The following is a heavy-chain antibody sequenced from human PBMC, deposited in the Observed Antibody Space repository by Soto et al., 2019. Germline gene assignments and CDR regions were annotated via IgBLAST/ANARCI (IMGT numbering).Heavy chain of an antibody. J-gene: IGHJ4*02. CDR1: GGSVSSGSYY. CDR3: ARARYCSGGSCYWAVGSDFDY. Sequence: SETLSLTCTVSGGSVSSGSYYWSWIRQPPGKGLEWIGYIYYSGSTNYNPSLKSRVTISVDTSKNQFSLKLSSVTAADTAVYYCARARYCSGGSCYWAVGSDFDYWGQGTLVTVSS. V-gene: IGHV4-61*01. D-gene: IGHD2-15*01. CDR2: IYYSGST.